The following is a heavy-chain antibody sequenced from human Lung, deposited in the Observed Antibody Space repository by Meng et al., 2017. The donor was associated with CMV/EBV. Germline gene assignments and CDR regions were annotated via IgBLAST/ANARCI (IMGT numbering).Heavy chain of an antibody. D-gene: IGHD1-14*01. CDR2: ITPVFGTT. CDR1: GTFTTYT. Sequence: GTFTTYTISWVRQDPGQGFEWMGGITPVFGTTKYAQRFQDRVTLVTDKSTNTVYMEVNDLRSEDTAIYYCARHLCADNTCYTPLDNWGQGTLVTVSS. J-gene: IGHJ4*02. CDR3: ARHLCADNTCYTPLDN. V-gene: IGHV1-69*05.